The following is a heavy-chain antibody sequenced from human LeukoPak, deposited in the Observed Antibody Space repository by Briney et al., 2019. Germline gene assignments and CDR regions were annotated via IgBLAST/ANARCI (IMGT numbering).Heavy chain of an antibody. J-gene: IGHJ4*02. CDR3: ARRYYDSSGYLYYFDY. Sequence: GGSLRLSCAASGFTFSSYSMNRVRQAPGKGLEWVSSISSSSSYIYYADSVKGRFTISRDNAKNSLYLQMNSLRAEDTAVYYCARRYYDSSGYLYYFDYWGQGTLVTVSS. V-gene: IGHV3-21*01. D-gene: IGHD3-22*01. CDR2: ISSSSSYI. CDR1: GFTFSSYS.